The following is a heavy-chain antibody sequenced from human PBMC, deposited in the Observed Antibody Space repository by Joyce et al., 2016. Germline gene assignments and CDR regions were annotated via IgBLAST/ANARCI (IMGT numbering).Heavy chain of an antibody. CDR1: GCKMSRYD. CDR2: RWYDGSNK. CDR3: ARGGRGHSYGHLIDY. J-gene: IGHJ4*02. V-gene: IGHV3-33*01. Sequence: VQLVASGGGVVQPERSLRLSCAASGCKMSRYDMHWVRQAPGKGLEWVALRWYDGSNKYAADSVKGRFTSSSDNSKNTLYLQMDSLGVEDTAVYYCARGGRGHSYGHLIDYWGQGTLVIVSS. D-gene: IGHD5-18*01.